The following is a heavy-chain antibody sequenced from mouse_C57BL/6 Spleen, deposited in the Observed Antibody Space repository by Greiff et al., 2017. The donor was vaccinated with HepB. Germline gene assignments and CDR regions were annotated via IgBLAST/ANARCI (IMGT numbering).Heavy chain of an antibody. J-gene: IGHJ2*01. V-gene: IGHV3-6*01. CDR3: ARGDDGSPVDY. D-gene: IGHD2-3*01. Sequence: EVKLQESGPGLVKPSQSLSLTCSVTGYSITSGYYWNWIRQFPGNKLEWMGYISYDGSNNYNPSLKNRISITRDTSKNQFFLKLNSVTTEDTATYYCARGDDGSPVDYWGQGTTLTVSS. CDR1: GYSITSGYY. CDR2: ISYDGSN.